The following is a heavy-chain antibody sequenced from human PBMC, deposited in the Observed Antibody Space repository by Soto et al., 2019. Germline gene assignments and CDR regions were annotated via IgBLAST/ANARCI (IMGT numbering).Heavy chain of an antibody. CDR3: ASKSFTLLIDY. CDR2: IRSKANTYAT. J-gene: IGHJ4*02. V-gene: IGHV3-73*01. Sequence: EVQLVESGGGLVQPGESLILSCATSGFSFSGSAIHWVRQPSGKGLEWVGRIRSKANTYATAYAASVQGRFTISRDDSTNTAYLQMNSLKTEDTAVYYCASKSFTLLIDYWGQGTLVTVSS. CDR1: GFSFSGSA.